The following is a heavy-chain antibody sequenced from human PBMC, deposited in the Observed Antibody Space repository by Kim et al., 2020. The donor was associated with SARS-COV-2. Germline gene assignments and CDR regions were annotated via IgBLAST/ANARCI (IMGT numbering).Heavy chain of an antibody. J-gene: IGHJ4*02. D-gene: IGHD3-10*01. CDR2: IYYSGST. CDR3: ARHETVRGVINRPGALFDY. V-gene: IGHV4-39*01. CDR1: GGSISSSSYY. Sequence: SETLSLTCTVSGGSISSSSYYWGWIRQPPGKGLEWIGSIYYSGSTYYNPSLKSRVTISVDTSKNQFSLKLSSVTAADTAVYYCARHETVRGVINRPGALFDYWGQGTLVTVSS.